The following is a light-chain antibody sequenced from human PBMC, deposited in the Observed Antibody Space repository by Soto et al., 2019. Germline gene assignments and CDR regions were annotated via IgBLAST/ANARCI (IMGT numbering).Light chain of an antibody. J-gene: IGKJ4*01. Sequence: EIVLTQSPATLSLSPGERATLSCRASQSVSSYIAWYHQKPGQAPRLLIYDASNRATGIPARFSGSGSGTDFTLTISSLEPEDFAVYYCHQRTNWPLTFGGGTKVEIK. CDR2: DAS. V-gene: IGKV3-11*01. CDR1: QSVSSY. CDR3: HQRTNWPLT.